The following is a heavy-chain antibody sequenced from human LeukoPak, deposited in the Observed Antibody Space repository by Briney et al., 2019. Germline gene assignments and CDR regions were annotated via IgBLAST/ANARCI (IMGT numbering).Heavy chain of an antibody. CDR3: ARENSIPAAGSDY. Sequence: AGGSLRLSCAASGFTFSSYWMSSVRQAPGKGLEWVANIKQDGSGTYYGDSVKGRFTISRDNAKNSLYLQMNSLRAEDTAVYYGARENSIPAAGSDYWGQGTLVTVSS. V-gene: IGHV3-7*01. CDR1: GFTFSSYW. J-gene: IGHJ4*02. CDR2: IKQDGSGT. D-gene: IGHD6-13*01.